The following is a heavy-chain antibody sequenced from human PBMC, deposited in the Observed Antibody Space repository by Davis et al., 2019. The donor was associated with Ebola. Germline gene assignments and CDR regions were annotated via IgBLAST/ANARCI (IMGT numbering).Heavy chain of an antibody. CDR1: GDSIRSYY. CDR2: MYYSGSESP. J-gene: IGHJ4*02. V-gene: IGHV4-59*08. D-gene: IGHD6-19*01. Sequence: SETLSLTCTVSGDSIRSYYWSWLRQPPGKGLEWIGYMYYSGSESPNYNPSLKSRATVSVDTSKPQFSLTLSSVTAADTAVYYCARFTGYRSGPGPFDYWGQGTLVTVSS. CDR3: ARFTGYRSGPGPFDY.